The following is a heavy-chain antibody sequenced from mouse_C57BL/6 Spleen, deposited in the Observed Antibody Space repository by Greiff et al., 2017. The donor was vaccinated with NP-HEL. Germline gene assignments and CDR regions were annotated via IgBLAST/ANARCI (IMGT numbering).Heavy chain of an antibody. V-gene: IGHV1-54*01. CDR2: INPGSGGT. J-gene: IGHJ2*01. D-gene: IGHD1-1*01. CDR3: ARGDHYYGSSLFFDY. Sequence: QVQLKQSRAELVRPGTSVKVSCKASGYAFTNYLIEWVKQRPGQGLEWIGVINPGSGGTNYNEKFKGKATLTADKSSSTAYMQLSSLTSEDSAVYFCARGDHYYGSSLFFDYWGQGTTLTVSS. CDR1: GYAFTNYL.